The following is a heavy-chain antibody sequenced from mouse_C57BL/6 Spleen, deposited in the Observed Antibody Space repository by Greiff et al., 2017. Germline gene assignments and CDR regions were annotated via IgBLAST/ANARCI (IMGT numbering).Heavy chain of an antibody. CDR3: ARIITTVVGPSHWWFDV. Sequence: QVQLQQSGAELVKPGASVKMSCKASDYTFTSYWITWVKQRPGQGLEWIGDIYPGSGSTNYNEKFKSKATLTVDTSSSTAYMQLSSLTSEDSAVYYCARIITTVVGPSHWWFDVWGTGTTVTVSS. J-gene: IGHJ1*03. CDR2: IYPGSGST. V-gene: IGHV1-55*01. CDR1: DYTFTSYW. D-gene: IGHD1-1*01.